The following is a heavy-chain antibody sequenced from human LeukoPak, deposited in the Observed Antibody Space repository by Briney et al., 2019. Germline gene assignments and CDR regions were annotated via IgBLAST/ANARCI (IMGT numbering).Heavy chain of an antibody. J-gene: IGHJ4*02. CDR3: HYDSSGYLQPYYFDY. CDR1: GGTFSSYA. D-gene: IGHD3-22*01. V-gene: IGHV1-69*13. CDR2: IIPIFGTA. Sequence: ASVKVSCKASGGTFSSYAISWVRQAPGQGLEWMGGIIPIFGTANYAQKFQGRVTITADESTSTAYMELSSLRSEDTAVYYCHYDSSGYLQPYYFDYWGQGTLVTVSS.